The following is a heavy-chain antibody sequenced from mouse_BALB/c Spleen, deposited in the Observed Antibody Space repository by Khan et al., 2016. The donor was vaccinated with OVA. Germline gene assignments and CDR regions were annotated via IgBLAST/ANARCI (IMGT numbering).Heavy chain of an antibody. J-gene: IGHJ3*01. V-gene: IGHV1-5*01. CDR1: GYSFTNYL. D-gene: IGHD2-12*01. Sequence: VQLKVSGTVLARPGSSVKMSCQTSGYSFTNYLIHWVKQRPGQGLEWIGDIYPGNSETTYNQKFKDKAKLTADTSASTAYMELSSLTNEDFAVYYCTRGGYSSVAYWGQGTLVTVSA. CDR3: TRGGYSSVAY. CDR2: IYPGNSET.